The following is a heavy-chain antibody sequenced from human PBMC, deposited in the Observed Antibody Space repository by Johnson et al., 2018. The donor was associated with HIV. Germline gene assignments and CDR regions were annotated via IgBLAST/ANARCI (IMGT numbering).Heavy chain of an antibody. CDR1: GFTFSSYW. Sequence: VQLVESGGGLVQPGGSLRLSCAASGFTFSSYWMSWVRQAPGKGLEWVANIKQDGSEKYYVDSVKGRFTISRDNAKNTLYLQMNSLKTEDTAVYYCTASTGNGGFDIWGQGTMVTVSS. CDR2: IKQDGSEK. D-gene: IGHD2-15*01. V-gene: IGHV3-7*03. CDR3: TASTGNGGFDI. J-gene: IGHJ3*02.